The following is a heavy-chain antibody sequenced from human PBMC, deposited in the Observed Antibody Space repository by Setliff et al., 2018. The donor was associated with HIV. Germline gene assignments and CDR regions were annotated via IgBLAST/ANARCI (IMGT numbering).Heavy chain of an antibody. CDR2: IIPFFRTT. CDR1: GGTFSTYS. V-gene: IGHV1-69*06. J-gene: IGHJ4*02. CDR3: ARDKTGDLWYFDS. D-gene: IGHD7-27*01. Sequence: SVKVSCKASGGTFSTYSMNWVRQAPGQGLEWMGGIIPFFRTTNYAQKFQGRVTVTADISTSTAYMELGSLRSDDTAVYYCARDKTGDLWYFDSWGQGTLVTVSS.